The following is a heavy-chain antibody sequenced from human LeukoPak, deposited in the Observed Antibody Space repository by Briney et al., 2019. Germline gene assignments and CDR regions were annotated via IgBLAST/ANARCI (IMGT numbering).Heavy chain of an antibody. V-gene: IGHV3-23*01. CDR2: ISFNT. J-gene: IGHJ4*02. CDR3: VKGHTDYYFTIDS. Sequence: PGGSLRLSCAASGYSFTAYGMGWVRQAPGKGPEWVAAISFNTHYPDSVKGRFTIPRDNSKNTLYLQMNNLRAEDTAVYYCVKGHTDYYFTIDSWGQGTLVTVSS. D-gene: IGHD2/OR15-2a*01. CDR1: GYSFTAYG.